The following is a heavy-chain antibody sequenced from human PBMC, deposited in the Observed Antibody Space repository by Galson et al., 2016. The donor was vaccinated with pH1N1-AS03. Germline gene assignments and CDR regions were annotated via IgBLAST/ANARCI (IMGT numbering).Heavy chain of an antibody. V-gene: IGHV3-21*01. Sequence: SLRLSCAASGFPFSGYSMNWVRQAPGKGLEWVSFIRTSSSSLYYADSVKGRSTISRDNAQNLLYLQMNSLRDEDTAVYYCTALDFWGQGTLVTVAS. CDR1: GFPFSGYS. CDR3: TALDF. CDR2: IRTSSSSL. J-gene: IGHJ4*02.